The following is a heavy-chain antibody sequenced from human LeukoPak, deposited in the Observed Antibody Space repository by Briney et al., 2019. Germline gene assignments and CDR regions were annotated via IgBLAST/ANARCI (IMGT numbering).Heavy chain of an antibody. D-gene: IGHD3-22*01. J-gene: IGHJ1*01. Sequence: GGSLRLSCAASGFTFSSYAMSWVRQAPGKGLEWVSAISGSGGSTYYADSVKGRFTISRDNSKNTLYLQMNSLRAEDTAVYYCAKAVYDSSGYHRTPVHWGQGTLVTVSS. CDR2: ISGSGGST. CDR3: AKAVYDSSGYHRTPVH. CDR1: GFTFSSYA. V-gene: IGHV3-23*01.